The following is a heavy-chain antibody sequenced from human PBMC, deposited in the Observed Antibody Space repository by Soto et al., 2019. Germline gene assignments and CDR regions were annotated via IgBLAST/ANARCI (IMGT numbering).Heavy chain of an antibody. D-gene: IGHD7-27*01. V-gene: IGHV3-74*01. CDR1: GFTFSSYW. CDR2: INSDGSST. J-gene: IGHJ4*02. Sequence: GGSLRLSCAASGFTFSSYWMHWVRQAPGKGLVWVSRINSDGSSTYYADSVKGRFTISRDNSKNTLYLQMNSLRAGDTAVYYCAKGTLDWGLNIDYWGQGTLVTVSS. CDR3: AKGTLDWGLNIDY.